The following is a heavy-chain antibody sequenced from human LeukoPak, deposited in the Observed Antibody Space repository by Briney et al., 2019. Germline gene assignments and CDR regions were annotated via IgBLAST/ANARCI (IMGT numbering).Heavy chain of an antibody. Sequence: GGSLRLSCAASGFTFSGYTINWVRQAPGKGLEWVSSISSSGSYVYYADSVKGRFTISRDNAKKSLYLQMNSLRAEDTAVYYCARDCSTTSCYLGNAFDIWGQGTMVTVSS. CDR2: ISSSGSYV. CDR1: GFTFSGYT. D-gene: IGHD2-2*01. CDR3: ARDCSTTSCYLGNAFDI. V-gene: IGHV3-21*01. J-gene: IGHJ3*02.